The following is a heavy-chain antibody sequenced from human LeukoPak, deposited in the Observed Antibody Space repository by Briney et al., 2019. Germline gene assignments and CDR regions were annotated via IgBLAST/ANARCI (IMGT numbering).Heavy chain of an antibody. CDR2: INPNGGGT. V-gene: IGHV1-2*02. D-gene: IGHD1-26*01. CDR3: ARGVRATISYYHYHIDV. CDR1: GYTVTGYY. J-gene: IGHJ6*03. Sequence: SSGRVSGNASGYTVTGYYMHGVRQSPRQGVGCMGWINPNGGGTNYAQKFQGSVTIPRNTSISTLYMQMRSQRSEDTAVYYCARGVRATISYYHYHIDVWAKGTTVTVSS.